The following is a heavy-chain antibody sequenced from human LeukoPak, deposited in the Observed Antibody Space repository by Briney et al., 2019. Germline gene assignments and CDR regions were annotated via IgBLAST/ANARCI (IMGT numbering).Heavy chain of an antibody. CDR2: XXXXXST. Sequence: SETLSLTCTVSGGSISSYYWSWIRQPPGKGXXXXXXXXXXXSTNYNPSLKSRVTISVDTSKNQFSLKLSSVTAADTAVYYCARHGGPYDYVWGSYSHGLDIWGQGTMVTVSS. CDR1: GGSISSYY. J-gene: IGHJ3*02. V-gene: IGHV4-59*08. D-gene: IGHD3-16*01. CDR3: ARHGGPYDYVWGSYSHGLDI.